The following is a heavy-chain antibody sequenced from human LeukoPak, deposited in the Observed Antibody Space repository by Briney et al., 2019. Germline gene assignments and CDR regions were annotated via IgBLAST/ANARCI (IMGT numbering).Heavy chain of an antibody. CDR1: GYTFTTYG. J-gene: IGHJ5*02. CDR2: ISVYNGNT. CDR3: ARDRSSGWENNWFDP. Sequence: ASVKVSCKASGYTFTTYGITWVRQAPGQGLEWMGWISVYNGNTNYAQKLQGRVTMTTDTSTSTAYMELSRLRSDDTAVYYCARDRSSGWENNWFDPWGQGTLATVSS. D-gene: IGHD6-19*01. V-gene: IGHV1-18*01.